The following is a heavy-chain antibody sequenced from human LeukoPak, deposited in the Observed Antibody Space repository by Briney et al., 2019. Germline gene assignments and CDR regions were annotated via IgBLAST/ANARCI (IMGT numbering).Heavy chain of an antibody. CDR3: ARVNYMDV. V-gene: IGHV3-23*01. J-gene: IGHJ6*03. CDR2: ISGRGASK. CDR1: GLTFNNYA. Sequence: GGSLRLSCAVSGLTFNNYAMSWVRQAPGKGLEWVSGISGRGASKYYADSVKGRFTISRDNSKNSLYLQMNSLRAEDTAVYYCARVNYMDVWGKGTTVTVSS. D-gene: IGHD3-22*01.